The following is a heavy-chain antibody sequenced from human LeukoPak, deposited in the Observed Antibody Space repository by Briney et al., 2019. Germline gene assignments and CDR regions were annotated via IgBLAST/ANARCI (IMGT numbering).Heavy chain of an antibody. CDR3: ARDQGGVGY. CDR2: IKPDGSDQ. Sequence: GGSLRLSCAASGFTFSSYWMTWVRQAPGKGLEWVANIKPDGSDQYYVDSVKGRFTISRDNAKSSLYLQMKSLRAEDTAVYYCARDQGGVGYWGQGTLVTVSS. CDR1: GFTFSSYW. V-gene: IGHV3-7*01. D-gene: IGHD3-16*01. J-gene: IGHJ4*02.